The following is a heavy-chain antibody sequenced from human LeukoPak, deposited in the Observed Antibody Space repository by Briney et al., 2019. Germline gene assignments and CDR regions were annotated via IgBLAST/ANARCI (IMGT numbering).Heavy chain of an antibody. CDR2: ISPSGSST. Sequence: ASVKVSCKAFGYTFTSNYMHWVRQAPGQGPEWMGVISPSGSSTTYAQKFQGRVTLTRDTSISTAYMELSRLRSDDTAVYCCARVGRTGVSDYWGQGTLVTVSS. CDR1: GYTFTSNY. CDR3: ARVGRTGVSDY. J-gene: IGHJ4*02. D-gene: IGHD2-15*01. V-gene: IGHV1-46*01.